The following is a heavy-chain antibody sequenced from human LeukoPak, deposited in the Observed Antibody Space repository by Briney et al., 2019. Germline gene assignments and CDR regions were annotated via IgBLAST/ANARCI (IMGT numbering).Heavy chain of an antibody. J-gene: IGHJ3*02. CDR2: ISGSGGST. CDR3: AKPFRGNGDFFSFDT. D-gene: IGHD4-17*01. V-gene: IGHV3-23*01. Sequence: GGSLRLSCAASGVSFSSYYISSGGQAPGKGLEGVSSISGSGGSTYYADSVKGRCTISRDNSKNTLYLQMISLRVGDTAIYYCAKPFRGNGDFFSFDTGGKGTMVTV. CDR1: GVSFSSYY.